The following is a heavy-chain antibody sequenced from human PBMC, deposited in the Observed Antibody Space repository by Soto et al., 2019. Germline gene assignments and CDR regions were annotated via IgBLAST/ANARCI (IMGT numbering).Heavy chain of an antibody. CDR1: GFTFSSYS. CDR3: ARHPERIAEIGWFDP. D-gene: IGHD6-13*01. J-gene: IGHJ5*02. V-gene: IGHV3-48*01. CDR2: ISSSSSTI. Sequence: EVQLVESGGGLVQPGGSLRLSCAASGFTFSSYSMNWVRQAPGEGLEWVSYISSSSSTIYYADSVKGRFTISRGNAKNSLALQMNSLRPEDTAVYYCARHPERIAEIGWFDPWGQGTLGTVSS.